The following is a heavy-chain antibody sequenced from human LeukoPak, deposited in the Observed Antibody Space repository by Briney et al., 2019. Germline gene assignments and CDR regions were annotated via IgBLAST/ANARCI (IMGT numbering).Heavy chain of an antibody. CDR3: ARDQSGGIYRYTFDI. D-gene: IGHD2-15*01. CDR1: GVSISIYY. CDR2: INYSGST. J-gene: IGHJ3*02. V-gene: IGHV4-59*01. Sequence: PSETLSLTCTVSGVSISIYYWSWIRQPPGKGLEWIGYINYSGSTTYNPSLKSRVTISVDTSDNHFLLRLTSVTAADTAVYYCARDQSGGIYRYTFDIWGQGTKVTVSS.